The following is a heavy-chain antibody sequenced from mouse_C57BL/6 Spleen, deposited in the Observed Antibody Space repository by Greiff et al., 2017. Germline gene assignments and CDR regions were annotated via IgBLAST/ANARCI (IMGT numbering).Heavy chain of an antibody. CDR1: GYTFTSYW. D-gene: IGHD1-1*01. J-gene: IGHJ2*01. V-gene: IGHV1-50*01. CDR2: IDPSDSYT. Sequence: QVQLQQPGAELVKPGASVKLSCKASGYTFTSYWMQWVKQRPGQGLEWIGEIDPSDSYTNYNQKFKGKATLPVDTSSSTAYMQLSSLTSEDSAVYYCARKIYYGSSYGEYFDYWGQGTTLTVSS. CDR3: ARKIYYGSSYGEYFDY.